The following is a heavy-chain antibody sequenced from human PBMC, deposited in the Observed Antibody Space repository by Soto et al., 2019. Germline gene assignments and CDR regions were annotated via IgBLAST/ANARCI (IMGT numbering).Heavy chain of an antibody. CDR1: GYSLTSGYH. CDR3: VRVYGRSSCFFDS. D-gene: IGHD6-6*01. Sequence: SETLSLTCGVSGYSLTSGYHWGWIWQPPGKGLEWIGTIYHSGTTYYNPSLMSRVTMSVDTSKNQFSLKVTSATAADTAVYFCVRVYGRSSCFFDSWGQGTPVTVSS. V-gene: IGHV4-38-2*01. CDR2: IYHSGTT. J-gene: IGHJ4*02.